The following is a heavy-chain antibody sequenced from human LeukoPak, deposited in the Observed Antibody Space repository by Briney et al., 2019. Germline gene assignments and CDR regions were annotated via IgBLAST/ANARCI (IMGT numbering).Heavy chain of an antibody. Sequence: VASVKVSCKASGYNFTGYYMQWVRQAPGQGLEWMGWIDANSGGTNYAQKFQGRVTMTRDTSISTAYMELSSLRSDDTAVYYCAPESFDYCGQGTLVTVSS. J-gene: IGHJ4*02. CDR3: APESFDY. CDR2: IDANSGGT. CDR1: GYNFTGYY. V-gene: IGHV1-2*02.